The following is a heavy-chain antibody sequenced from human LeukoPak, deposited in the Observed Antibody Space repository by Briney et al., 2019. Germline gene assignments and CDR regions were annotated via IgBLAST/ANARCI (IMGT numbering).Heavy chain of an antibody. CDR2: MYYDGSNE. Sequence: GGSLRLSCAASGFTFSSYAMHWVRQAPGKGLEWVAVMYYDGSNEYHADSVKGRFTISRDNSKNTLYLQMNSLRVEDTAVYYCARDRGGNWVDAFDIWGQGTMVTVSS. D-gene: IGHD1-1*01. J-gene: IGHJ3*02. CDR3: ARDRGGNWVDAFDI. V-gene: IGHV3-33*08. CDR1: GFTFSSYA.